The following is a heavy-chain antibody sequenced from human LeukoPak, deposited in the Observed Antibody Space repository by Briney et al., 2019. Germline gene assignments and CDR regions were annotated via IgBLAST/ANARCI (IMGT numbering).Heavy chain of an antibody. CDR2: ISGGGDIT. V-gene: IGHV3-23*01. D-gene: IGHD6-19*01. CDR1: GFTFSSSA. CDR3: AKEISSGWPGAFDI. Sequence: PGGSLRLSCAASGFTFSSSAMTWVRQAPGKGLEWVSDISGGGDITYYADSVKGRFTISRDNSKNTLYLQMNSLRAEDTAVYYCAKEISSGWPGAFDIWGQGTMVTVSS. J-gene: IGHJ3*02.